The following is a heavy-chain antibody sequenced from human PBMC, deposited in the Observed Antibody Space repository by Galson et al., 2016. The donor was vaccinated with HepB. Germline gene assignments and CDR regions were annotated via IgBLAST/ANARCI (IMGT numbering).Heavy chain of an antibody. CDR2: MYYSGST. V-gene: IGHV4-39*01. J-gene: IGHJ6*03. Sequence: SETLSLTCNVSGGSISGSNYYWGWIRQPPGRGLEWIGSMYYSGSTNYNPSLESRVTISVDTSKNHLSLSPSPVTAADTAVYFCATGIVVAGRMYYYYMDVWGKGTSVTVSS. D-gene: IGHD6-19*01. CDR3: ATGIVVAGRMYYYYMDV. CDR1: GGSISGSNYY.